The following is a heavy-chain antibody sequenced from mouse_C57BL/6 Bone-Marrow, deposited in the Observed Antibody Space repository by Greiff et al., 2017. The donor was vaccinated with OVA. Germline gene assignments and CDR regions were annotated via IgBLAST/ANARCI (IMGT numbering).Heavy chain of an antibody. J-gene: IGHJ2*01. V-gene: IGHV5-6*01. CDR2: ISSGGSYT. D-gene: IGHD1-1*01. CDR1: GFTFSSYG. Sequence: EVLLVESGGDLVKPGGSLKLSCAASGFTFSSYGMSWVRQTPDKRLEWVATISSGGSYTYYPDSVKGRFTISRDNAKNTLYLQMSSLKSEDTAMYYCARHPKSHYYYGSRYFDDWGQGTTLTVSS. CDR3: ARHPKSHYYYGSRYFDD.